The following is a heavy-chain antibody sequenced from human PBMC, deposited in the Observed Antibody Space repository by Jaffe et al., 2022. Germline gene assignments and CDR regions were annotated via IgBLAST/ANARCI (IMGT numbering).Heavy chain of an antibody. CDR1: GGTFSSYA. CDR2: IIPIFGTA. CDR3: ARGRDAMVRGVIIMNFDY. D-gene: IGHD3-10*01. Sequence: QVQLVQSGAEVKKPGSSVKVSCKASGGTFSSYAISWVRQAPGQGLEWMGGIIPIFGTANYAQKFQGRVTITTDESTSTAYMELSSLRSEDTAVYYCARGRDAMVRGVIIMNFDYWGQGTLVTVSS. V-gene: IGHV1-69*05. J-gene: IGHJ4*02.